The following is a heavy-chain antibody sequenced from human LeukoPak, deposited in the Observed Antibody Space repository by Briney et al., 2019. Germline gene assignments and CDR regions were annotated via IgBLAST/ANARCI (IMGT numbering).Heavy chain of an antibody. D-gene: IGHD1-1*01. J-gene: IGHJ5*02. CDR2: IKGDGSST. CDR3: AKPAGTPNWFDP. Sequence: GGSLRLSCAASGFTFSSYWMHWVRHTPGKGLVWVSRIKGDGSSTSYADSVKGRFTISRDNSKNTLYLQMNSLRAEDTAVYYCAKPAGTPNWFDPWGQGTLVTVSS. V-gene: IGHV3-74*01. CDR1: GFTFSSYW.